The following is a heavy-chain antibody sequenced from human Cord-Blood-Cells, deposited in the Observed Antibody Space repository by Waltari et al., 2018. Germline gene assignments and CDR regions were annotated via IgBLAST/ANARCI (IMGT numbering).Heavy chain of an antibody. Sequence: QLQLQESGPGLVKPWETLSLTCTVSGGSISSSSYYWAWIRQRPGKGLEWIGGIYYSGITYYNPSLKSRVTISVDTSKNQFSLKLSSVPAADTSVYYCARHVLLYGSGSYYFDYVGQGTLVTVSS. CDR1: GGSISSSSYY. J-gene: IGHJ4*02. CDR2: IYYSGIT. D-gene: IGHD3-10*01. V-gene: IGHV4-39*01. CDR3: ARHVLLYGSGSYYFDY.